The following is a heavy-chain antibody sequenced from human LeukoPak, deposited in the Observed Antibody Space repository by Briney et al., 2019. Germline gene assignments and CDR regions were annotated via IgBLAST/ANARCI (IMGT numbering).Heavy chain of an antibody. Sequence: PGGSLRLSCAASMFIVSSIYIIWVRQAPGKGLEWVSVIYSGGTTYYADSVKGRFTISRDNSNNTLYLQMNSLRAEDTAVYYCASAPVTKFEIWGQGTILTVSS. CDR2: IYSGGTT. D-gene: IGHD4-17*01. CDR1: MFIVSSIY. V-gene: IGHV3-53*01. J-gene: IGHJ3*02. CDR3: ASAPVTKFEI.